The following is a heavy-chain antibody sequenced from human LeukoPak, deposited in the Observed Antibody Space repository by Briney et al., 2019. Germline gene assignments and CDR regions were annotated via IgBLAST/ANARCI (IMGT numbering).Heavy chain of an antibody. CDR3: ARSNQADDY. CDR2: INPGGSSI. D-gene: IGHD1-14*01. V-gene: IGHV3-74*01. J-gene: IGHJ4*02. Sequence: GRSLRLSCAVSGFHFCSYRVHWVRRARGRGLVWVARINPGGSSITYADSVKGQFTISRDNHKNTLYLQMDSLRAEDTGVYYCARSNQADDYWGQGTLVTVSS. CDR1: GFHFCSYR.